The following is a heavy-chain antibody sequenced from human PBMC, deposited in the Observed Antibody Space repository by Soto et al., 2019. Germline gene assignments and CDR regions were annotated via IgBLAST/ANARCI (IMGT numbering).Heavy chain of an antibody. J-gene: IGHJ4*02. CDR1: GGSISSSSYY. CDR2: IYYSGST. Sequence: SETLSLTCTVSGGSISSSSYYWGWIRQPPGKGLGWIGSIYYSGSTYYNPSLKSRVTISIDTSKNQFSLKLNSVTAADTAVYYCARILSSGHSDYWGQGTLVTVSS. CDR3: ARILSSGHSDY. D-gene: IGHD2-15*01. V-gene: IGHV4-39*07.